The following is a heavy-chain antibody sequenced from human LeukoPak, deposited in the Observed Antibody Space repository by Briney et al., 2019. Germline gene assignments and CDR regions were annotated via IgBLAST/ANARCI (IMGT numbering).Heavy chain of an antibody. CDR2: IYYSGST. Sequence: SETLSLTCTVSGGSISSSSYYWGWIRQPPGKGLEWIGSIYYSGSTYYNPSLKSRVTISVDTSKNQFSLKLSSVTAADTAVYYCARGSAHYYDSRDAFDIWGQGTMVTVSS. CDR1: GGSISSSSYY. D-gene: IGHD3-22*01. CDR3: ARGSAHYYDSRDAFDI. V-gene: IGHV4-39*07. J-gene: IGHJ3*02.